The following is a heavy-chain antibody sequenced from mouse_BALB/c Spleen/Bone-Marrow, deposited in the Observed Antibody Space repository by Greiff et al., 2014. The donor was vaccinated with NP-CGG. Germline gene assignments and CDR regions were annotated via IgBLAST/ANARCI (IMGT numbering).Heavy chain of an antibody. J-gene: IGHJ3*01. CDR2: ISSGGSYT. D-gene: IGHD1-1*01. CDR1: GFTFSTYA. Sequence: EVKLVESGGVLVKPGGSLKLSCAASGFTFSTYAMSWVRQSPEKRLEWVAEISSGGSYTYYPDTVTGRFTISRDNAKNTLYLEMSSLRSEDTAMYYCAWDGYGSSDWGQGTLVTVSA. CDR3: AWDGYGSSD. V-gene: IGHV5-9-4*01.